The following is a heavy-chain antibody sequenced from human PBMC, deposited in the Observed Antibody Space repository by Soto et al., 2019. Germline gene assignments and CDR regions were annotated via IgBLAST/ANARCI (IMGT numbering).Heavy chain of an antibody. CDR2: IIPILGIA. D-gene: IGHD4-17*01. CDR3: AREWPTVTDAGTFDY. Sequence: QVQLVQSGAEVKKPGSSVKVSCKASGGTFSSYTISWVRQAPGQGLEWMGRIIPILGIANYAQKFQGRVTITADKATSTAHMELSSLRSEDTAVYYCAREWPTVTDAGTFDYWGQGTLVTVSS. V-gene: IGHV1-69*08. J-gene: IGHJ4*02. CDR1: GGTFSSYT.